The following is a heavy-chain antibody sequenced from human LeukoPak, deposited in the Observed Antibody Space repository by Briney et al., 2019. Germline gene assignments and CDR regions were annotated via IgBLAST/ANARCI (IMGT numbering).Heavy chain of an antibody. V-gene: IGHV1-2*02. D-gene: IGHD2-21*02. J-gene: IGHJ4*02. CDR3: ARDLLGINAYCGGDCYGAYDY. Sequence: ASVKVSCKASGYTFTGYYMHWVRQAPGQGLEWMGWINPNSGGTNYAQKFQGRVTMTRDTSISTAYMELSRLRPDDTAVYYCARDLLGINAYCGGDCYGAYDYWGQGTLVTVSS. CDR2: INPNSGGT. CDR1: GYTFTGYY.